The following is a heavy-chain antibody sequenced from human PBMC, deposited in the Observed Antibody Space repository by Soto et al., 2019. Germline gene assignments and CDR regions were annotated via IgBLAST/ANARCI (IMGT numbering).Heavy chain of an antibody. CDR1: GFTFSDYY. J-gene: IGHJ4*02. CDR2: ISSSSSYT. D-gene: IGHD3-10*01. CDR3: ARDRDSGSSLGY. V-gene: IGHV3-11*05. Sequence: QVQLVESGGGLVKHGGSLRLSCAASGFTFSDYYMSWIRQAPGKGLEWVSYISSSSSYTNYADSVKGRFTISRDNAKNSLYLQMNSLRAEDTAVYYCARDRDSGSSLGYWGQGTLVTVSS.